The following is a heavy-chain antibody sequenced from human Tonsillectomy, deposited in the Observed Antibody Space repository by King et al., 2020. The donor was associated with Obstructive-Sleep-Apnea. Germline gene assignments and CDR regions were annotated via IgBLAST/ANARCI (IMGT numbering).Heavy chain of an antibody. D-gene: IGHD6-19*01. CDR2: ISYDGSNK. CDR3: ASGPGIAVAWCDY. V-gene: IGHV3-30-3*01. CDR1: GFTFSSYA. Sequence: VQLVESGGGVVQPGRSLRLSCAASGFTFSSYAMHWVRQAPGKGLEWVAVISYDGSNKYYAGSVKGRFTLSRDNSKNTLCLQMSSLRAEDTAVYYCASGPGIAVAWCDYWGQGTLVTVSS. J-gene: IGHJ4*02.